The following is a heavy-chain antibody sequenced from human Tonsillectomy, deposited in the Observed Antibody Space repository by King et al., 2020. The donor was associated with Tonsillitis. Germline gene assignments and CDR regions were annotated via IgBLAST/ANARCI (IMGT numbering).Heavy chain of an antibody. Sequence: VQLVESGGGLVKPGGSLRVSCAASGFTFSNAWMSWVRQVPGKGLEWVGRIKSKTDGGTTDYAAPVKGRFSIPRDDSKNTLYLQIKSLKTEDTAVYYCTTESYYYDSSGYYYEDYWGQGTLVTVSS. D-gene: IGHD3-22*01. J-gene: IGHJ4*02. CDR1: GFTFSNAW. CDR2: IKSKTDGGTT. CDR3: TTESYYYDSSGYYYEDY. V-gene: IGHV3-15*01.